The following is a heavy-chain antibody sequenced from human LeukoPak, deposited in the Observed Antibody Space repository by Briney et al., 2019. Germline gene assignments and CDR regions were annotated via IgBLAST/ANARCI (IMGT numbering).Heavy chain of an antibody. J-gene: IGHJ4*02. CDR1: GGTFSSYG. V-gene: IGHV1-18*01. CDR2: ISAYNGNT. Sequence: GSSVKVSCKASGGTFSSYGISWVRQAPGQGLEWMGWISAYNGNTNYAQKLQGRVTMTTDTSTSTAYMELRSLRSDDRAVYYCARYEGDSSLDYWGQGTLVTVSS. D-gene: IGHD6-13*01. CDR3: ARYEGDSSLDY.